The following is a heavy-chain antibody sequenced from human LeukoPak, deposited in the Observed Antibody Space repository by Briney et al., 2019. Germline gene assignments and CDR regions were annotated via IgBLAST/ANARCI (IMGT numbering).Heavy chain of an antibody. CDR2: IWYDGSNK. D-gene: IGHD6-13*01. Sequence: GGSLRLSCAASGFTFSSYGMHWVRQAPGKGLEWVAVIWYDGSNKYYADSVKGRFTISRDNSKNTPYLQMNSLRAEDTAVYYCARHAAGGYSRGWFDPWGQGTLVTVSS. CDR1: GFTFSSYG. J-gene: IGHJ5*02. V-gene: IGHV3-33*01. CDR3: ARHAAGGYSRGWFDP.